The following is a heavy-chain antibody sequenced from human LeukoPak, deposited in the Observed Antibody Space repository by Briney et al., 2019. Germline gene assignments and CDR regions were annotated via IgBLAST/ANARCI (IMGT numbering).Heavy chain of an antibody. CDR3: ARGTITMVRGVIISLYYYGMDV. D-gene: IGHD3-10*01. V-gene: IGHV1-18*01. Sequence: ASVKVSCKASGYTFTSCGISWVRQAPGQGLEWMGWISAYNGNTNYAQKLQGRVTMTTDTSTSTAYMELRSLRSDDTAVYYCARGTITMVRGVIISLYYYGMDVWGQGTTVTVPS. CDR2: ISAYNGNT. CDR1: GYTFTSCG. J-gene: IGHJ6*02.